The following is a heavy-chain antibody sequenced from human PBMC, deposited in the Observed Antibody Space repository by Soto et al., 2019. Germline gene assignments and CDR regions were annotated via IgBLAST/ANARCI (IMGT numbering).Heavy chain of an antibody. J-gene: IGHJ6*02. D-gene: IGHD5-12*01. CDR1: GGSINSDDSY. Sequence: QVQLQESGPGLVKPSQTLSLTCTVSGGSINSDDSYWSWLRQPPGRGLEWIGYIYDSETTYYNPSLKSRVTMSVATYKNQCSLKLNSVTAAYTAVYYCARDRQSEIVAMLASNGMDVWGQGTTVIVSS. CDR3: ARDRQSEIVAMLASNGMDV. CDR2: IYDSETT. V-gene: IGHV4-30-4*01.